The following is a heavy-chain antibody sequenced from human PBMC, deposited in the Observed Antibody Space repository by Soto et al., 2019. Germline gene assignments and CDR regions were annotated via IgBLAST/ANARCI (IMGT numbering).Heavy chain of an antibody. CDR3: AWMQTYFDFWSGYSY. CDR1: GGTFTSYT. D-gene: IGHD3-3*01. CDR2: IVPILGIA. Sequence: QVQLVQSGAEVKKPGSSVKVSCRTSGGTFTSYTIGWVRQAPGQGLEWMGRIVPILGIASYAQKFQGRVTITADNSTSTAYMELSSLSSEDTAVYYCAWMQTYFDFWSGYSYWGPGTLVTVSS. J-gene: IGHJ4*02. V-gene: IGHV1-69*02.